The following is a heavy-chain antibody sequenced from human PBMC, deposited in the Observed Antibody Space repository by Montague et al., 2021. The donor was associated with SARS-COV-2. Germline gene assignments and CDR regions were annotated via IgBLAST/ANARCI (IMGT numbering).Heavy chain of an antibody. CDR3: ARSTFYSSGWWDNWYFDL. D-gene: IGHD6-19*01. J-gene: IGHJ2*01. V-gene: IGHV4-4*07. CDR1: GGSISSYY. Sequence: SETLSLTCTVSGGSISSYYWSWIRQPAGKGLEWIGRFYTTGSTNYNPSLKSRVTMSVDTSKNQFSLKLSSVTAADTAVYYCARSTFYSSGWWDNWYFDLWARGTLVTVSS. CDR2: FYTTGST.